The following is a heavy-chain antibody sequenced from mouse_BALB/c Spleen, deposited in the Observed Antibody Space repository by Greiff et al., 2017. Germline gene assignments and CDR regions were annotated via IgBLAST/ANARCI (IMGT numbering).Heavy chain of an antibody. Sequence: EVKVVESGGGLVQPGGSRKLSCAASGFTFSSFGMHWVRQAPEKGLEWVAYISSGSSTIYYADTVKGRFTISRDNPKNTLFLQMTSLRSEDTAMYYCATTGSSYAMDYWGQGTSVTVSS. V-gene: IGHV5-17*02. D-gene: IGHD2-12*01. CDR2: ISSGSSTI. CDR3: ATTGSSYAMDY. J-gene: IGHJ4*01. CDR1: GFTFSSFG.